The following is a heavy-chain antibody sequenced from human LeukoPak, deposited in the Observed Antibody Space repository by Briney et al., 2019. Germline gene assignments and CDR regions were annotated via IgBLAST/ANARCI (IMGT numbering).Heavy chain of an antibody. CDR3: ATDRVRNFDY. D-gene: IGHD1-1*01. J-gene: IGHJ4*02. Sequence: GGSLRLSCAASGFTFSIYSMNWVRQAPGKGLEWVSYISDSSSTIHYTDSVKGRFTISRDNAKSSLYLQMNSLRAEDTAVYYCATDRVRNFDYWGQGTLVTVSS. CDR1: GFTFSIYS. V-gene: IGHV3-48*01. CDR2: ISDSSSTI.